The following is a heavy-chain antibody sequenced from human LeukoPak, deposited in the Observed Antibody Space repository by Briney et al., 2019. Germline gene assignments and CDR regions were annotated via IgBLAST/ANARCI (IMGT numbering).Heavy chain of an antibody. V-gene: IGHV4-39*07. CDR1: GGSVTSSSYY. D-gene: IGHD3-22*01. CDR2: IYYSGET. J-gene: IGHJ4*02. CDR3: ARVGYYYDSSGYLPSDY. Sequence: SETLSLTCTVSGGSVTSSSYYWGWVRQPPGKGLEWIGTIYYSGETYYNPSLKSRVTISVDTSKNQFSLRLNSVTAADTAVYYCARVGYYYDSSGYLPSDYWGQGTLVTVSS.